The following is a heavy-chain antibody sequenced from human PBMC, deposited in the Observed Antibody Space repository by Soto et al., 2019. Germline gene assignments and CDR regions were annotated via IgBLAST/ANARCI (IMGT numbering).Heavy chain of an antibody. D-gene: IGHD3-16*01. CDR1: GFTFSAFA. CDR3: AKLGSDFLNWFDP. V-gene: IGHV3-23*01. J-gene: IGHJ5*02. Sequence: GGSLRLSCAASGFTFSAFAMSWVRQAPGKGLEWVSALSGSGGSTYYADSVKGRFTISRDNSKDTLYLQMSSLRAEDTAVYYCAKLGSDFLNWFDPWGQGTLVTVSS. CDR2: LSGSGGST.